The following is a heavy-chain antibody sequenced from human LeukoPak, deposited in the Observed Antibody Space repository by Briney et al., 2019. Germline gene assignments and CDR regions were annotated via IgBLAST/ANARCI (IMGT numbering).Heavy chain of an antibody. Sequence: GGSLRLSCAASGFTFSSYAMSWVRQAPGKGLEWVSAISGGGGSTYYADSVKGRFTISRDNSKNTLYLQMNSLRAEDTAVYYCAREKLLWPRAGAFDIWGQGTMVTVSS. CDR1: GFTFSSYA. J-gene: IGHJ3*02. D-gene: IGHD3-10*01. V-gene: IGHV3-23*01. CDR3: AREKLLWPRAGAFDI. CDR2: ISGGGGST.